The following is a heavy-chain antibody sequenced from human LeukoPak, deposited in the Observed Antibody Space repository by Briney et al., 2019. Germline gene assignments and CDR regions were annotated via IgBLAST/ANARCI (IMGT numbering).Heavy chain of an antibody. CDR3: ARNGEDGYYYYGMDV. V-gene: IGHV3-48*03. Sequence: GGSLRLSCAASGFTFSSYEMNWVRQAPGKGLEWVSYISSSGSTIYYADSVKGRFTISRDNAKNSLYLQMNSLRAEDTAVYYCARNGEDGYYYYGMDVWGKGTTVTVSS. CDR2: ISSSGSTI. CDR1: GFTFSSYE. J-gene: IGHJ6*04. D-gene: IGHD5-24*01.